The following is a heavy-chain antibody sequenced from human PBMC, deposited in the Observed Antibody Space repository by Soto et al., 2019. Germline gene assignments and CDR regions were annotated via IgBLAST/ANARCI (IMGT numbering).Heavy chain of an antibody. D-gene: IGHD4-17*01. Sequence: PSETLSLTCTVSGGSISSYYWSWIRQPPGKGLEWIGYIFYSGNTNYNPSLRSRVTISVDTSKSQFSLKLSSVTAADTAVYYCARDSGYGDPFDYWGQGTLVTVSS. CDR2: IFYSGNT. CDR1: GGSISSYY. V-gene: IGHV4-59*01. J-gene: IGHJ4*02. CDR3: ARDSGYGDPFDY.